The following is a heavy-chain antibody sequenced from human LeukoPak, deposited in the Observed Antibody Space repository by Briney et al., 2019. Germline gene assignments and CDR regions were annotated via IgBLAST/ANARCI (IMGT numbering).Heavy chain of an antibody. CDR3: ARSGYSSGWLFDY. Sequence: PSETLSLTCTVSGGSISSGDYYWSWIRQPPGKGLEWIGYIYYSGSTYYNPSLKSRVTISVDTSKNQFSLKLSSVTAADTAVYYCARSGYSSGWLFDYWGQGTLVTVSS. CDR2: IYYSGST. CDR1: GGSISSGDYY. V-gene: IGHV4-30-4*08. J-gene: IGHJ4*02. D-gene: IGHD6-19*01.